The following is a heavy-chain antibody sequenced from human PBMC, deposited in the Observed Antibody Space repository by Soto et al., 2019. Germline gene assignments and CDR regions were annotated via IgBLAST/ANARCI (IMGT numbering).Heavy chain of an antibody. Sequence: SETLSLTCAVSSGSISSSNWWGWVRQPPGKGLEWIGEIYHSGSTNYNPSLKSRVTISVDKSKNQFSLKLSSVTAADTAVYYCARGGRYFDWLSTQTSYNWFDPWGQGTLVTVSS. J-gene: IGHJ5*02. V-gene: IGHV4-4*02. CDR1: SGSISSSNW. CDR2: IYHSGST. D-gene: IGHD3-9*01. CDR3: ARGGRYFDWLSTQTSYNWFDP.